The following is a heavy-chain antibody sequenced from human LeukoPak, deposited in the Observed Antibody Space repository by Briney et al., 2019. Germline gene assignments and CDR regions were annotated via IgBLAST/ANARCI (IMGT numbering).Heavy chain of an antibody. V-gene: IGHV3-23*01. CDR1: GFTFNNFA. CDR3: GKGINYYDNSGYFKH. D-gene: IGHD3-22*01. CDR2: IGGAGTTT. Sequence: GGSLRLSCSASGFTFNNFAMSWVRQAPGKGLEWVATIGGAGTTTFYAGSVKGRFTISRDNYKTTLYLQMNSLRAEDTAVYYCGKGINYYDNSGYFKHWGQGTLVTVSS. J-gene: IGHJ4*02.